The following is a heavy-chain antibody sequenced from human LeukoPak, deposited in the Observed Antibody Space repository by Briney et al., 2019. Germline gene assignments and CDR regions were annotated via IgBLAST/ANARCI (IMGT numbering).Heavy chain of an antibody. Sequence: GGSLRLSCAASGFTFSSYAMHWVRQAPGKGLEWVAVISYDGSNKYYADSVKGRFTISRDTSKNTLYLQVNSLRGEDTAVYYRARAGGGHFFYGMDVWGQGTTVTVSS. CDR1: GFTFSSYA. D-gene: IGHD3-16*01. J-gene: IGHJ6*02. CDR3: ARAGGGHFFYGMDV. V-gene: IGHV3-30*04. CDR2: ISYDGSNK.